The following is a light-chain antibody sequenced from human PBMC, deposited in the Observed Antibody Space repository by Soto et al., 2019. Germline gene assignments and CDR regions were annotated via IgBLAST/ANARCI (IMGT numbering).Light chain of an antibody. Sequence: QSALTQPPSAAGSPGQSVTISCTGTSSDVGGYDFVSWYQQHPGNAPKIMIYEVNRRPSGVPDRFSGSKAGNTASLTVSGRQAEEEADYYCRPYARSNNVRVFGDGTKLTVL. CDR1: SSDVGGYDF. J-gene: IGLJ3*02. V-gene: IGLV2-8*01. CDR3: RPYARSNNVRV. CDR2: EVN.